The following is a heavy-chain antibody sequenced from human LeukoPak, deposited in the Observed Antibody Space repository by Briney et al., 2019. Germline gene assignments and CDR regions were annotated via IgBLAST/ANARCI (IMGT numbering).Heavy chain of an antibody. CDR1: GGSFSGYY. Sequence: KPSETLSLTCAVYGGSFSGYYWSWIRQPPGKGLEWIGEINHSGSTNYNPSLKSRVTISVDTPKNQFSLKLRSVTAADTAVYYCARVSLRDGHLPNYFDCWGQGTLVSDSS. CDR3: ARVSLRDGHLPNYFDC. D-gene: IGHD4-17*01. J-gene: IGHJ4*02. V-gene: IGHV4-34*01. CDR2: INHSGST.